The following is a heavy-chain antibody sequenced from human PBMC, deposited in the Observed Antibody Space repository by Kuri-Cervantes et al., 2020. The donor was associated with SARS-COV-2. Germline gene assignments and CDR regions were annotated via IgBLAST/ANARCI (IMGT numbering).Heavy chain of an antibody. CDR3: ARGHTSSSWDNWFDP. CDR2: ISAYNGNT. Sequence: ASVKVSCKASGYTFTSYGISWVRQAPGQGLEWMGWISAYNGNTNCAQKLQGRVTMTTDTSTSTAYMELRSLRSDDTAVYYCARGHTSSSWDNWFDPWGQGTLVTVSS. CDR1: GYTFTSYG. J-gene: IGHJ5*02. D-gene: IGHD6-13*01. V-gene: IGHV1-18*01.